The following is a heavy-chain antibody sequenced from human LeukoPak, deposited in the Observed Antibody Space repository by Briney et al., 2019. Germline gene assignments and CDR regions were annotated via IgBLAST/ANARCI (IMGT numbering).Heavy chain of an antibody. CDR3: ARVLGYGYVDS. J-gene: IGHJ4*01. CDR2: IWYDGSNK. CDR1: AYTFSSYD. V-gene: IGHV3-33*01. D-gene: IGHD5-18*01. Sequence: PGRSLRLFCAVSAYTFSSYDRQWVRQAPGKGLEWVAVIWYDGSNKYYADSVKGRFTISRDNSKNTLYLKMNSLRAEDTAVYYCARVLGYGYVDSCGHGTLVTVSS.